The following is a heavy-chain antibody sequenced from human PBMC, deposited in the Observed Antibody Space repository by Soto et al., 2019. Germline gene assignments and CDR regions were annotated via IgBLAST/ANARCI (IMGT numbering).Heavy chain of an antibody. CDR1: GFTFSTYG. D-gene: IGHD3-10*01. Sequence: QVQLVESGGGVVQPGRSLRLSCAASGFTFSTYGMHWVRQAPGKGLEWVAAIWYDGSNKYYADSVKGRFTSSRDNSKNTLYRQLTSLRAEDTAVYYCAREAKEYYSDYWGQGTLVTVSS. J-gene: IGHJ4*02. CDR2: IWYDGSNK. V-gene: IGHV3-33*01. CDR3: AREAKEYYSDY.